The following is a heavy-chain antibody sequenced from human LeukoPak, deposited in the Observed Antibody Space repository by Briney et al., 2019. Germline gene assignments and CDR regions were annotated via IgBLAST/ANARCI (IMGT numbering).Heavy chain of an antibody. CDR2: INPSGGST. Sequence: ASVKVSCKASGYTFTNYYMHWVRQAPGQGLEWMGMINPSGGSTSYPQKFQGRFTMTRDTATSTVQMELNRLRSEDTAVYYCARDLGYSSDDDYWGQGTLVTVSS. J-gene: IGHJ4*02. CDR3: ARDLGYSSDDDY. CDR1: GYTFTNYY. D-gene: IGHD6-19*01. V-gene: IGHV1-46*01.